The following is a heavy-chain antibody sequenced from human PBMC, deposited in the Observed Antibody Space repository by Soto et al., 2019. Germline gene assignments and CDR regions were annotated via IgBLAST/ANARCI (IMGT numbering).Heavy chain of an antibody. CDR2: MSNDGNNQ. CDR3: ARGFCDNRVCYSFFDI. D-gene: IGHD2-8*01. Sequence: XWSLELSCAASRVDVTSYGVHWLRQAPGKGLEWVAVMSNDGNNQFYADSVRGRFIISRDTSKNTLFLQMTSLRPEDTAVYHCARGFCDNRVCYSFFDIWGPAALVTVSS. J-gene: IGHJ4*02. V-gene: IGHV3-30*03. CDR1: RVDVTSYG.